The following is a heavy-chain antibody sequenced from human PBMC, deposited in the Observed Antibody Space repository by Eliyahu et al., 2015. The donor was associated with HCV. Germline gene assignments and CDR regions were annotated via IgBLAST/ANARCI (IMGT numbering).Heavy chain of an antibody. V-gene: IGHV1-46*01. Sequence: QVQLVQSGAEXKXPGASVKVSCKASGYTFTSYYMHWVRQAPGQGLEWMGIINPSGGSTSYAQKFQGRVTMTRDTSTSTVYMELSSLRSEDTAVYYCARDIAVAGGYYYGMDVWGQGTTVTVSS. D-gene: IGHD6-19*01. J-gene: IGHJ6*02. CDR2: INPSGGST. CDR1: GYTFTSYY. CDR3: ARDIAVAGGYYYGMDV.